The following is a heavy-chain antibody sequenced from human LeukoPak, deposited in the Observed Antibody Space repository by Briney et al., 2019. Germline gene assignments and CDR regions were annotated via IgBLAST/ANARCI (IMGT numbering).Heavy chain of an antibody. CDR2: IYSGGST. J-gene: IGHJ4*02. CDR1: GFTVSSNY. D-gene: IGHD6-13*01. Sequence: PGGSLRLSCAASGFTVSSNYMSWVRQAPGKGLEWVSVIYSGGSTYYADSVQGRFTISRDNSKNTLYLRMNSLRAEDTAVYYCARGYSSSWVFDYWGQGTLVTVSS. V-gene: IGHV3-53*01. CDR3: ARGYSSSWVFDY.